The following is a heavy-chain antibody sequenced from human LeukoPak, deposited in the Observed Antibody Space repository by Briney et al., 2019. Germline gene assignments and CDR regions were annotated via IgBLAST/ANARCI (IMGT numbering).Heavy chain of an antibody. CDR2: IIPIFGTA. J-gene: IGHJ4*02. CDR3: ARDRQQLVRGVPSH. D-gene: IGHD6-13*01. Sequence: ASVKVSCKASGGTFSSYAISWVRQAPGQGLEWMGGIIPIFGTANYAQKFQGRVTITADESTSTAYMELSSLRSEDTAVYYCARDRQQLVRGVPSHWGQGTLVTVSS. V-gene: IGHV1-69*01. CDR1: GGTFSSYA.